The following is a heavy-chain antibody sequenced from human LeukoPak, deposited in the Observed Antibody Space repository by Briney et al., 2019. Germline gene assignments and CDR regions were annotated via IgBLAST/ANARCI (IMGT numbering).Heavy chain of an antibody. CDR3: ARESSSSWSAVDY. D-gene: IGHD2-2*01. CDR2: IYHSGSP. V-gene: IGHV4-4*02. CDR1: GGSISSNNW. Sequence: SGTLSLTCAVSGGSISSNNWWGWVRQPPGQGLEWIGEIYHSGSPNYNPSLKSRVTISVDKSRNHFSLNLSSVTAADTAVYYCARESSSSWSAVDYCGQGTLVTVSS. J-gene: IGHJ4*02.